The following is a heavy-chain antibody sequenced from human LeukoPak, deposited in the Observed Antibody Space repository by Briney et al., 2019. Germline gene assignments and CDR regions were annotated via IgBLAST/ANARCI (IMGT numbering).Heavy chain of an antibody. CDR1: GFTFSRYA. CDR2: ISGSGGTT. CDR3: AKEDCGVDCSTFDY. Sequence: GGSLRLSCAASGFTFSRYAMSWVRQAPGKGLEWVSAISGSGGTTYYADSVKGRFTISRDSSKSTLYLQMNSLRAEDTAVYYCAKEDCGVDCSTFDYWGQGTLVTVSS. V-gene: IGHV3-23*01. D-gene: IGHD2-21*02. J-gene: IGHJ4*02.